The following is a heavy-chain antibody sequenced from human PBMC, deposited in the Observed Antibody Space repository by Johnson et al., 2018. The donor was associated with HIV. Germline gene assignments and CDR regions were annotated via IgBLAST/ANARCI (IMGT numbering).Heavy chain of an antibody. CDR3: ARDREYGLGWGWALDI. CDR1: GFTFSYYA. J-gene: IGHJ3*02. CDR2: ISYDGSSK. D-gene: IGHD6-19*01. V-gene: IGHV3-30*04. Sequence: VQQVESGGGLVQPGGSLRLSCAASGFTFSYYAMHWVRQAPGKGLEWVAVISYDGSSKYYADSVKGRFTIYRDNSKNTLYLQTNSLRAEDTAVYYCARDREYGLGWGWALDIWGQGTMVTMSS.